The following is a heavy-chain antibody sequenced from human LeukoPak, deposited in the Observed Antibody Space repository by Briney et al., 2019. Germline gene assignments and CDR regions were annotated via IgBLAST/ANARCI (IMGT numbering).Heavy chain of an antibody. D-gene: IGHD1-26*01. Sequence: SETLSLTCTVSGGSISSYSWSWIRQPAGKGLEWIGRVYSSGSTNYNPSLKSRVTISVDTSNNQISLRLRSVTAADTAVYFCARGGRNFDYWGQGTLVTVSS. V-gene: IGHV4-4*07. J-gene: IGHJ4*02. CDR2: VYSSGST. CDR1: GGSISSYS. CDR3: ARGGRNFDY.